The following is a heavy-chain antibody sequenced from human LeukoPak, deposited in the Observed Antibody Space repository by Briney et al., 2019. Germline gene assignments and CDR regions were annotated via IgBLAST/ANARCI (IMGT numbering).Heavy chain of an antibody. D-gene: IGHD5-18*01. CDR1: GGSISSGGYY. J-gene: IGHJ4*02. CDR2: IYYSGST. CDR3: ARVRSYGYDHFDY. V-gene: IGHV4-31*03. Sequence: SQTLSLTCTVSGGSISSGGYYWSWIRQHPGKGLEWIGYIYYSGSTYYNPSLKSRVTISVDTSKNQFSLKLSSATAADTAVYYCARVRSYGYDHFDYWGQGTLVTVSS.